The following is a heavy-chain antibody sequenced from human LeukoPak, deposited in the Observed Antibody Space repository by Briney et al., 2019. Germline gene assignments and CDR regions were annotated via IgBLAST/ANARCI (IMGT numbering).Heavy chain of an antibody. V-gene: IGHV3-53*01. Sequence: PGGSLRLSCAASGFTVSSNYMSWVRQAPGKGLEWVSVIYSGGSTHYADSVKGRFTISRDNSKNTLYLQMNSLRAEDTAVYYCATEGYYYDSSGYLDYWGQGTLVTVSS. CDR1: GFTVSSNY. CDR2: IYSGGST. D-gene: IGHD3-22*01. J-gene: IGHJ4*02. CDR3: ATEGYYYDSSGYLDY.